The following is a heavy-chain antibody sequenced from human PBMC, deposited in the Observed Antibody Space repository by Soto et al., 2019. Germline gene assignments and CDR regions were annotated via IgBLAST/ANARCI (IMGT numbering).Heavy chain of an antibody. CDR3: TTGWYFDF. Sequence: EVQLVESGGGLVKPGGSLRLSCVGSGFTFSNAWMSWVRQAPGKGLQWAGRIKSKPDGGTTDYAAPVKGRFTISRDDSKNMVYLQMNSLKTEDTAVYYCTTGWYFDFWGRGTLVTVSS. CDR2: IKSKPDGGTT. V-gene: IGHV3-15*01. J-gene: IGHJ2*01. CDR1: GFTFSNAW.